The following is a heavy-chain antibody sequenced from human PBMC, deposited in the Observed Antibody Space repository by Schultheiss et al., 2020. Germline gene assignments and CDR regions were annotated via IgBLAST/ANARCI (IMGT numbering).Heavy chain of an antibody. CDR2: IWYDGSNK. Sequence: GGSLRLSCAASGFTFSSYGMNWVRQAPGKGLEWVAVIWYDGSNKYYADSVKGRFTISRDNAKNSLYLQMNSLRAEDTAVYYCARDGQIGLFDQWGQGTLVTGSS. V-gene: IGHV3-33*08. CDR1: GFTFSSYG. CDR3: ARDGQIGLFDQ. J-gene: IGHJ4*02. D-gene: IGHD2-21*01.